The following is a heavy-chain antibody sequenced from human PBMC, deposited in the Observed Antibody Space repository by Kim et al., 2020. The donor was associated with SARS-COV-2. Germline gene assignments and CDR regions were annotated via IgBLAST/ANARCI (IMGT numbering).Heavy chain of an antibody. J-gene: IGHJ3*02. V-gene: IGHV4-39*07. Sequence: NPSLKSRVTISVDTSKNQFSLKLSSVTAADTAVYYCARADSGYAPGAFDIWGQGTMVTVSS. CDR3: ARADSGYAPGAFDI. D-gene: IGHD5-12*01.